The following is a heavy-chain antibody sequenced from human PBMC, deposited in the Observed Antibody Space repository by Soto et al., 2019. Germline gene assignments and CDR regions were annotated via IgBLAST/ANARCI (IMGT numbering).Heavy chain of an antibody. Sequence: QVQLVESGGGVVQPGRSLRLSCAASGFTFSSYGMHWVRQAPGKGLEWVAVIWYDGSNKYYADSVKGRFTISRDNSKNTRYLQMNSLRAEDTAVYYCARDRGGGWFDPWGQGTLVTVSS. D-gene: IGHD3-16*01. J-gene: IGHJ5*02. CDR2: IWYDGSNK. CDR1: GFTFSSYG. V-gene: IGHV3-33*01. CDR3: ARDRGGGWFDP.